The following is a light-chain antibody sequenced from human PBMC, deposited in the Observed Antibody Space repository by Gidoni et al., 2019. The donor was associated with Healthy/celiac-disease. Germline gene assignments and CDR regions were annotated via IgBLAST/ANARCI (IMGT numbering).Light chain of an antibody. Sequence: QSALTQPASVSGSPGQSSTISCTGTSSDVGGYNYVSRYHQHPGKALKHMIYEVSNRPSGVSNRFSGSKSGNTASLTISGLQAEDEADYDCSSYTSSSTPVFGGGTKLTVL. V-gene: IGLV2-14*01. CDR1: SSDVGGYNY. J-gene: IGLJ2*01. CDR2: EVS. CDR3: SSYTSSSTPV.